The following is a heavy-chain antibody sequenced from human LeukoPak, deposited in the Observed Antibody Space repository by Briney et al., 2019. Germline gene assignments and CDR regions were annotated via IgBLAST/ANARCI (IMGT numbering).Heavy chain of an antibody. CDR1: GGAVSSGGFH. V-gene: IGHV4-61*08. J-gene: IGHJ3*02. Sequence: SETLSLTCTVSGGAVSSGGFHWSWIRQPPGKGLEWIGFIRHSGSTTYNPSLESRVTISMSTSKREFSLELTSVTAADTAVYYCARDDLDAFDIWGQGTMVTVSS. CDR3: ARDDLDAFDI. D-gene: IGHD3-3*01. CDR2: IRHSGST.